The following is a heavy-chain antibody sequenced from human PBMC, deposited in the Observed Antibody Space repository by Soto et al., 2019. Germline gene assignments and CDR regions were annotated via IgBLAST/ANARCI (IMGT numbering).Heavy chain of an antibody. CDR1: GFNFNNYG. J-gene: IGHJ4*02. V-gene: IGHV3-30*18. Sequence: QVQLVESGGGVVQPGRSLRLSCQASGFNFNNYGMHWVRQAPGKGLEWVAVISYDGSNKYYADSVKGRFTISRDNSKNTLSLHLNTLRAEDTAVYHCAKDRVGGTFYTPLGFWGQGTLVTVSS. CDR3: AKDRVGGTFYTPLGF. CDR2: ISYDGSNK. D-gene: IGHD6-19*01.